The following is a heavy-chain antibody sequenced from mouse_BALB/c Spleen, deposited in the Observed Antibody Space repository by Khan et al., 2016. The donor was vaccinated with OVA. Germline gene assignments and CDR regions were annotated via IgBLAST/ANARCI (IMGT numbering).Heavy chain of an antibody. Sequence: EVKLLESGPSLVKPSQTLSLTCSVTGDSITSGYWSWIRKFPGNKLEYMGYMMYTGYTDYNPSLKSRIAITRHTSKNQYYLQLNSVTTEDTATYYCARSTYRYAFAYWGQGTLVTVSA. V-gene: IGHV3-8*02. CDR1: GDSITSGY. CDR3: ARSTYRYAFAY. CDR2: MMYTGYT. J-gene: IGHJ3*01. D-gene: IGHD2-14*01.